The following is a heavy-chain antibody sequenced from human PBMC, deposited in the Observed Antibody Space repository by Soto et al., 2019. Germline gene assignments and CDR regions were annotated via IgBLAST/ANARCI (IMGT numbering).Heavy chain of an antibody. CDR2: IDPSDSYT. CDR3: ARPSIAAAGDYYYYYYGMDV. D-gene: IGHD6-13*01. Sequence: GESLKISCKGSGYSFTSYWISWVRQMPGKGLEWMGRIDPSDSYTNYSPSFQGHVTISADKSISTAYLQWSSLKASDTAMYYCARPSIAAAGDYYYYYYGMDVWGQGTTVTVS. J-gene: IGHJ6*02. CDR1: GYSFTSYW. V-gene: IGHV5-10-1*01.